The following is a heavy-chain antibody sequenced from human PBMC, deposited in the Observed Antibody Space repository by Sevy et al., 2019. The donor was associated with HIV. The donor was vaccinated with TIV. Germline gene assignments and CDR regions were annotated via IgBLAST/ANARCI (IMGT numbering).Heavy chain of an antibody. CDR1: GFTFSSYA. V-gene: IGHV3-30*04. CDR3: ARDQHDYAGNIRTGWFDP. Sequence: GGSLRLSCAASGFTFSSYAMHRVRQAPGKGLEWVAVISYDGRNKYYADSVKGRFTISRDNSKNTLHLQMNSLRAEDTAVYYCARDQHDYAGNIRTGWFDPWGQGTLVTVSS. J-gene: IGHJ5*02. CDR2: ISYDGRNK. D-gene: IGHD4-17*01.